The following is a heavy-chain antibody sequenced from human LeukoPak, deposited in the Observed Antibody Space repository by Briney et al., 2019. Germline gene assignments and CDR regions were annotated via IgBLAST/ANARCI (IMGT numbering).Heavy chain of an antibody. CDR3: ARDISSGYYDAFDI. V-gene: IGHV3-66*01. D-gene: IGHD3-22*01. CDR2: IYSGGST. Sequence: GGSLRLSCAASGFTVISNYMSWVRKAPGKGLEWVSIIYSGGSTYYADSVKGRFTISRDNSKNTLYLQMNSLRAEDTAVYYCARDISSGYYDAFDIWGQGTMVTVSS. CDR1: GFTVISNY. J-gene: IGHJ3*02.